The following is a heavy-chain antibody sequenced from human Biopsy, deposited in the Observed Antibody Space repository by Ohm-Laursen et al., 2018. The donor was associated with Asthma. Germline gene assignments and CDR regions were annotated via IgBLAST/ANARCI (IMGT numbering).Heavy chain of an antibody. CDR1: GGSIRSHD. J-gene: IGHJ3*01. CDR3: ARQKLAAAEGPFDL. Sequence: TLSLTCTVSGGSIRSHDWTWIRLPPGKGLEYIGDVSHTGSTNYNPSLKSRVTMSLDTSKNQFSLRLTSVTPADTAVYYCARQKLAAAEGPFDLWGQGTMVTVSS. CDR2: VSHTGST. D-gene: IGHD6-13*01. V-gene: IGHV4-59*11.